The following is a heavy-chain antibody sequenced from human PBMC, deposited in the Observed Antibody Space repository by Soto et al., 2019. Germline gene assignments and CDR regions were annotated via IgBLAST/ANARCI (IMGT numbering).Heavy chain of an antibody. CDR1: GFSLSHIRVG. J-gene: IGHJ4*02. CDR2: VFSNDAK. V-gene: IGHV2-26*01. D-gene: IGHD5-12*01. CDR3: ARIERYSTYEYFDF. Sequence: VSGPTLVNPTETLRLTCTVSGFSLSHIRVGVGWIRQPPGKALEWLAHVFSNDAKSYSPSLKGRLTISRDTFRSQVVLTMTNVDPVDTATYFCARIERYSTYEYFDFWGQGTLVTVSS.